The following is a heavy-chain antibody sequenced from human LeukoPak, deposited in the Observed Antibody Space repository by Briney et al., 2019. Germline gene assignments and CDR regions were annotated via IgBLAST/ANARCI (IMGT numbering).Heavy chain of an antibody. D-gene: IGHD1-14*01. CDR2: IYSGGAI. Sequence: GGSLRLSCVASGFIVSNNYMSWVRQAPGKGLEWVSLIYSGGAIRYADSVKGRFTISRDSSKNTLFLQMNDLTVEDTARYYCARRPGNWGQGILVTVSS. CDR3: ARRPGN. CDR1: GFIVSNNY. V-gene: IGHV3-53*01. J-gene: IGHJ4*02.